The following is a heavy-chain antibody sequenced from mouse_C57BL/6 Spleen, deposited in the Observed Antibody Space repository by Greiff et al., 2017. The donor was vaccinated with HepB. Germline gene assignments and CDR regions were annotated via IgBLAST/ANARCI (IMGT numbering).Heavy chain of an antibody. CDR2: IYPGDGDT. V-gene: IGHV1-82*01. J-gene: IGHJ2*01. CDR1: GYAFSSSW. CDR3: ASGAGLYEGYFDY. Sequence: QVQLKESGPELVKPGASVKISCKASGYAFSSSWMNWVKQRPGKGLEWIGRIYPGDGDTNYNGKFKGKATLTADKSSSTAYMQLSSLTSEDSAVYFGASGAGLYEGYFDYWGQGTTLTVSS. D-gene: IGHD2-14*01.